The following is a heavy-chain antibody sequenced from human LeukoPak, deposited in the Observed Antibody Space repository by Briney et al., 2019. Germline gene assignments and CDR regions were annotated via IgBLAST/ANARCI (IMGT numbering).Heavy chain of an antibody. Sequence: ASVKVSCKASGYTFTSYGISWVRQAPGQGLEWMGWISAYNGNTNYAQKLQGRVTMTTDTSTSTAYMELRSLRSDDTAVYYCARERRYYDSSGYYLPFDYWGQGTLVTVSS. CDR3: ARERRYYDSSGYYLPFDY. J-gene: IGHJ4*02. CDR2: ISAYNGNT. V-gene: IGHV1-18*01. CDR1: GYTFTSYG. D-gene: IGHD3-22*01.